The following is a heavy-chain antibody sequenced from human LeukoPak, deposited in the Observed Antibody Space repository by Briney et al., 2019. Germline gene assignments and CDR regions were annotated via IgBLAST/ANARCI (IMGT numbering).Heavy chain of an antibody. V-gene: IGHV3-48*04. D-gene: IGHD1-26*01. CDR2: ISSGSSTI. J-gene: IGHJ4*02. CDR3: ARASGSYFNY. Sequence: SGGSLRLSCAASGFTFRSYGMNWVRQAPGKGLEWVSYISSGSSTIYYADSVKGRFTISRDNAKDSLYLQMNSLRAEDTAVYFCARASGSYFNYWGQGTLVTVSS. CDR1: GFTFRSYG.